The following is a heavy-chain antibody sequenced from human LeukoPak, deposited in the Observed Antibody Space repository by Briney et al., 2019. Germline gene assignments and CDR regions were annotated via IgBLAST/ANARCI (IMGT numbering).Heavy chain of an antibody. CDR3: ATDAFWSGYRSRNWFDP. CDR2: FDPEDGET. J-gene: IGHJ5*02. Sequence: ASVKVSCKVSGYTLTELSMHWVRQAPGKGLEWMGGFDPEDGETIYAQKFQGRVTMTEDTSTDTAYMELRSLRPEDTAVYYCATDAFWSGYRSRNWFDPWGQGTLVTVSS. CDR1: GYTLTELS. D-gene: IGHD3-3*01. V-gene: IGHV1-24*01.